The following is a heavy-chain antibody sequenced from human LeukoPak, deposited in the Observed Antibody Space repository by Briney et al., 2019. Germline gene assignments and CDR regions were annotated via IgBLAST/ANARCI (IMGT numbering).Heavy chain of an antibody. V-gene: IGHV3-23*01. CDR2: TSYSGDGA. CDR1: GFTFSGYG. CDR3: AKESEGASPAY. J-gene: IGHJ4*02. Sequence: GSLRLSRVVSGFTFSGYGLSWVRQTPGEGLEWVSATSYSGDGAYYADCVRGRFTASRDSSTNTYYLQMDSLRAEDTAVYYCAKESEGASPAYWGGGTLVTVSS. D-gene: IGHD3-16*01.